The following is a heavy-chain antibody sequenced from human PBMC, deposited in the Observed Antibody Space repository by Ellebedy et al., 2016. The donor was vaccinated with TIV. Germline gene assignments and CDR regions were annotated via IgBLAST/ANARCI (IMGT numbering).Heavy chain of an antibody. J-gene: IGHJ5*02. V-gene: IGHV4-39*07. CDR2: IYYSGST. CDR1: GGSISSSSNY. Sequence: MPSETLSLTCTVSGGSISSSSNYWGWIRQPPGKGLEWIGSIYYSGSTYYNPSLKRRVTISVDTSKNQFSLKLSSVTAADTAVYYCAGRGLRNWFDPWGQGTLVTVSS. D-gene: IGHD3-10*01. CDR3: AGRGLRNWFDP.